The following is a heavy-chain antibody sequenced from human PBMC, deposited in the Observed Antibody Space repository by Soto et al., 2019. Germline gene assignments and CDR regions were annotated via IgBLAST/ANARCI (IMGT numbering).Heavy chain of an antibody. D-gene: IGHD2-15*01. CDR2: ISSRSDTL. CDR1: GSTFSAYA. Sequence: GGSLRLSCEGSGSTFSAYAMNWVRQAPGKGLEWVSYISSRSDTLYYADSVKGRFTISRDNAKNSVYLQVNNLRDEDTAVYYCARDWDIVILSVPIPNYNYGMDVWGQGTTVTVSS. CDR3: ARDWDIVILSVPIPNYNYGMDV. J-gene: IGHJ6*02. V-gene: IGHV3-48*02.